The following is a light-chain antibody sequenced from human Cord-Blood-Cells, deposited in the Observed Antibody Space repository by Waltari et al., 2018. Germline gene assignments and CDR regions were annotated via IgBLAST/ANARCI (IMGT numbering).Light chain of an antibody. J-gene: IGLJ2*01. V-gene: IGLV2-14*01. CDR2: DVS. CDR1: SSDVGGYNY. CDR3: SSYTSSSPLVV. Sequence: QSALTQPASVSGSPGQSITISCTGTSSDVGGYNYVSWYQQHPGKAPKLMIYDVSNRPSGVSNRFSCSKSGNTASLTISGLQAEDEADYYCSSYTSSSPLVVFGGGTKLTVL.